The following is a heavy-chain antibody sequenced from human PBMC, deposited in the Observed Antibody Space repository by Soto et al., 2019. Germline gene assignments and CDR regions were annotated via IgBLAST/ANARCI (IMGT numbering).Heavy chain of an antibody. CDR2: ISGSGGST. V-gene: IGHV3-23*01. Sequence: EVQLLESGGGLVQPGGSLRLSCAASGFTFSSYAMSWVRQAPGKGLEWVSAISGSGGSTYYADSVKGRFTISRDNSKNTLYLQMNSLRAEDTAVYYCAKGSGVHIVATPGYFDYWGQGTLVTVSS. D-gene: IGHD5-12*01. J-gene: IGHJ4*02. CDR1: GFTFSSYA. CDR3: AKGSGVHIVATPGYFDY.